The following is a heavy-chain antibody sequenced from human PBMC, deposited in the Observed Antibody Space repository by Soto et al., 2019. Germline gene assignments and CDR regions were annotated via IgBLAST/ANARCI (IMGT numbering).Heavy chain of an antibody. CDR2: IYYSGST. D-gene: IGHD3-3*01. CDR1: GGSISSSSYY. CDR3: ARANVHYDFWSGPQNDDAFDI. V-gene: IGHV4-39*01. J-gene: IGHJ3*02. Sequence: SETLSLTCTVSGGSISSSSYYWGWIRQPPGKGLEWIGSIYYSGSTYYNPSLKSRVTISVDTSKNLFSLKLSSVTAADTAVYYCARANVHYDFWSGPQNDDAFDIWGQGTMVTVSS.